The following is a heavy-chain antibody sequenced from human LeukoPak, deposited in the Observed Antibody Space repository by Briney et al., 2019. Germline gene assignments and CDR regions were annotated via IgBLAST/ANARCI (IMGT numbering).Heavy chain of an antibody. CDR2: LNHSGST. CDR3: ARPKRRWRPYGAFDI. J-gene: IGHJ3*02. CDR1: GGSFSGYY. Sequence: SETLSLTCAVYGGSFSGYYWSWIRQPPGKGLEWIGELNHSGSTNYNPSLKSRVTISVDTSKNQFSLKLSSVTAADTAVYYCARPKRRWRPYGAFDIWGQGTMVTVSS. D-gene: IGHD2-15*01. V-gene: IGHV4-34*01.